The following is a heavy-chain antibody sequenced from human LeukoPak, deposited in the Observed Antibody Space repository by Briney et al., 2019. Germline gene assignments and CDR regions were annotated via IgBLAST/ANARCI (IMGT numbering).Heavy chain of an antibody. J-gene: IGHJ4*02. CDR2: IWYDGSNK. Sequence: TGGSLRLSCAASGFTFSSYGMHWVRQAPGKGLEWVAVIWYDGSNKYYADSVKGRFTISRDNSKNTLYLQMNSLRAEDTPVYYCARDGDYALWKYYFDYWGQGTLVTVSS. CDR3: ARDGDYALWKYYFDY. CDR1: GFTFSSYG. D-gene: IGHD4-17*01. V-gene: IGHV3-33*01.